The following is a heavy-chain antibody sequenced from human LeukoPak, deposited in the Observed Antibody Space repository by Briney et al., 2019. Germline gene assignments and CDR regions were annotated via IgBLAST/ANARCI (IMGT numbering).Heavy chain of an antibody. CDR3: ARDSSSTFSP. J-gene: IGHJ5*02. CDR1: GGSLSSSSYY. V-gene: IGHV4-61*01. CDR2: IYYSGST. D-gene: IGHD2-2*01. Sequence: SETLSLTCTVSGGSLSSSSYYWGWIRQPPGKGLEWIGYIYYSGSTNYNPSLKSRVTISVDTSKNQCSLKLSSVTAADTAVYYCARDSSSTFSPWGQGTLVTVSS.